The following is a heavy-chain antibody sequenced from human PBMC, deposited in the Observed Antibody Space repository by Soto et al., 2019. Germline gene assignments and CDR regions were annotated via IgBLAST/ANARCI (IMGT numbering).Heavy chain of an antibody. CDR1: GYIFVNYG. CDR3: VMVDNYVTPTPQDV. CDR2: ISPYTGNT. Sequence: QVQLVQSGDEVKKPGASVKVSCKASGYIFVNYGIPWVRQAPGQGLEWMGWISPYTGNTHSASKVQGRLTMTTDTSTSTAYMDLGSLTSDDTAVYYCVMVDNYVTPTPQDVWGQGTTVTVSS. V-gene: IGHV1-18*01. D-gene: IGHD3-16*01. J-gene: IGHJ6*02.